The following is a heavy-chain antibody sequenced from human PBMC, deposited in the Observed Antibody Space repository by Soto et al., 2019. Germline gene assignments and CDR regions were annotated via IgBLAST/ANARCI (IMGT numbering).Heavy chain of an antibody. V-gene: IGHV3-48*01. CDR2: ISSSRSTI. D-gene: IGHD6-13*01. CDR3: ARHPERIAEIGWFDP. Sequence: PGGSLRLSCAASGFTFSSYSMNWVRQAPGKGLEWASYISSSRSTIYYADSVKGRFTISRDNAKNSLYLQMNSLRAEDTAVYYCARHPERIAEIGWFDPWGQGTLVTVSS. J-gene: IGHJ5*02. CDR1: GFTFSSYS.